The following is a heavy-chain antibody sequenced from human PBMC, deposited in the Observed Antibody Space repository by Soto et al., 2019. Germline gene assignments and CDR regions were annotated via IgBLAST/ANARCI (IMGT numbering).Heavy chain of an antibody. CDR1: GFSFTGYY. Sequence: ASVKVSCKASGFSFTGYYIHWLRQAPGQGLEWMGWINAHSGGTEYAQKFQGRVTMTRDTSNSTAYMELRGLRSDDTAVYYCARVTLKAGNWFDPWGQGTLVTVSS. V-gene: IGHV1-2*02. J-gene: IGHJ5*02. CDR3: ARVTLKAGNWFDP. CDR2: INAHSGGT.